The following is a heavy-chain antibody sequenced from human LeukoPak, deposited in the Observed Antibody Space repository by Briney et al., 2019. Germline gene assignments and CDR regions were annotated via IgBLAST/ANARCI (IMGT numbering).Heavy chain of an antibody. CDR2: ISYDGSNK. V-gene: IGHV3-30*04. Sequence: GGSLRLSCAASGLTFSSYAMHWVRQAPGKGLEWVAVISYDGSNKYYADSVKGRFTISRDNSKNTLYLQMNSLRAEDTAVYYCASDRPYRLLLSYYYGMDVWGKETTVTVSS. J-gene: IGHJ6*04. CDR1: GLTFSSYA. D-gene: IGHD2-2*01. CDR3: ASDRPYRLLLSYYYGMDV.